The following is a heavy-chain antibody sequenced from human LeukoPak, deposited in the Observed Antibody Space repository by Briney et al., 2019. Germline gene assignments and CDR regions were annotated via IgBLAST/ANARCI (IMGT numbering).Heavy chain of an antibody. D-gene: IGHD3-3*02. Sequence: SGPTLANPTQTLTLTCTFSGFSLSTSGGGVGWIRQPSGKALEWLALIYWDDDKRYSPSLKNRLTITKDTSKNHVVLTMINMDPVDTATYYCAHSTFSGGAFDIWGQGTMVTVS. CDR1: GFSLSTSGGG. J-gene: IGHJ3*02. CDR3: AHSTFSGGAFDI. V-gene: IGHV2-5*02. CDR2: IYWDDDK.